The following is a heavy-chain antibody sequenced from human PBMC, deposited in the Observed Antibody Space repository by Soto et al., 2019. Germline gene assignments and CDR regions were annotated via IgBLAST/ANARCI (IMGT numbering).Heavy chain of an antibody. CDR2: ISAYNGNT. Sequence: QVKLVQSGTEVKKPGASVKVSCKASGYSFATSGISWVRQAPGQGLEWMGWISAYNGNTNYEQKLQDRVTMTTDTSTSTAYLELRSLRSDATAVYYCARAGHYYDSSGYADWGQGTLVTVSS. D-gene: IGHD3-22*01. J-gene: IGHJ4*02. V-gene: IGHV1-18*01. CDR3: ARAGHYYDSSGYAD. CDR1: GYSFATSG.